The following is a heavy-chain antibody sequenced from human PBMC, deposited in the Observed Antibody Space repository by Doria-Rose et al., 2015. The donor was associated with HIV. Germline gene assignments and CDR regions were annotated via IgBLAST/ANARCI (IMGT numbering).Heavy chain of an antibody. Sequence: QITLKESGPVLVKPTETLTLTCTVSGVSLSSPGMGVSWIRQPPGKALEWLANILSDDERSDKTSLKSRLTIARVTSKSQVVLTMTDMDPVDTATYYCARIKSSRWYHKYYFDFWGQGTLVIVSA. V-gene: IGHV2-26*01. CDR2: ILSDDER. CDR1: GVSLSSPGMG. J-gene: IGHJ4*02. CDR3: ARIKSSRWYHKYYFDF. D-gene: IGHD6-13*01.